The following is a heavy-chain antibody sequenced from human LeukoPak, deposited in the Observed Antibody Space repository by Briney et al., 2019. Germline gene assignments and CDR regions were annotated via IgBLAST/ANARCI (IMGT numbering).Heavy chain of an antibody. Sequence: SETLSLTCGVSGYSISSGYFWVWIRQPPGKGLEWIGSVYHTGATYYNPSLRSPVTISVDTSKNQFSLELSSVTAADTAVYYCARDLGLTISANWFDPWGQGTLVTVSS. D-gene: IGHD3-9*01. V-gene: IGHV4-38-2*02. CDR2: VYHTGAT. J-gene: IGHJ5*02. CDR1: GYSISSGYF. CDR3: ARDLGLTISANWFDP.